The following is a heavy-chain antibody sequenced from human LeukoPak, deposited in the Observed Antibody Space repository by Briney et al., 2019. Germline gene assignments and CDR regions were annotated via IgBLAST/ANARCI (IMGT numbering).Heavy chain of an antibody. J-gene: IGHJ6*03. CDR3: ARGQRYSSSWYGYYYYYMDV. CDR2: MNPNSGNT. D-gene: IGHD6-13*01. Sequence: ASVKVSCKASGYTFTSYDINWVRQATGQGLEWMGWMNPNSGNTGYAQKFQGRVTITRNTSISTAYMELSSLRSEDTAVYYCARGQRYSSSWYGYYYYYMDVWGKGTTVTISS. V-gene: IGHV1-8*03. CDR1: GYTFTSYD.